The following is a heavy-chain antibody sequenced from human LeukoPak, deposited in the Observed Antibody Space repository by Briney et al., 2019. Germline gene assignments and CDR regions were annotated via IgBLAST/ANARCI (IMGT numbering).Heavy chain of an antibody. D-gene: IGHD2-2*01. Sequence: GGSLRLSCAASGFTFDDYGMSWVRQAPGKGLEWVSGTNWNGGSTGYADSVKGRFTISRDNAKNSLYLQMNSLRAEDTALYHCARGREGRYCSSTSCSLNWFDPWGQGTLVTVSS. J-gene: IGHJ5*02. CDR3: ARGREGRYCSSTSCSLNWFDP. V-gene: IGHV3-20*01. CDR1: GFTFDDYG. CDR2: TNWNGGST.